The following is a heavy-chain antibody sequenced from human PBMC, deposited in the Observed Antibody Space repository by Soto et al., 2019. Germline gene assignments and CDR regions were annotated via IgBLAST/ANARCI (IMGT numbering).Heavy chain of an antibody. V-gene: IGHV4-30-4*01. D-gene: IGHD5-18*01. CDR1: GGSISSGDYY. CDR3: ARAPPLKYTYGLRGAFDI. Sequence: QVQLQESGPGLVKPSQTLSLTCTVSGGSISSGDYYWSWIRQPPGKGLEWIGYIYYSGSTYYNPSLKSRVTISVDTSKNQFSLKLSSVTAADTAVYYCARAPPLKYTYGLRGAFDIWGQGTMVTVSS. J-gene: IGHJ3*02. CDR2: IYYSGST.